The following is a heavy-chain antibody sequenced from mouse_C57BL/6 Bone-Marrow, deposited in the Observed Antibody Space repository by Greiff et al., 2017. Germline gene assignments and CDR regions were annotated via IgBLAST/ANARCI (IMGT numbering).Heavy chain of an antibody. CDR1: GYAFSSYW. CDR2: IYPGDGDT. CDR3: ARRRQLRLPYYFDY. J-gene: IGHJ2*01. Sequence: VMLVESGAELVKPGASVKISCKASGYAFSSYWMNWVKQRPGKGLEWIGQIYPGDGDTNYNGKFKGNATLTADKSSSTAYMQLSSLTSEDSAVYFCARRRQLRLPYYFDYWGQGTTLTVSS. V-gene: IGHV1-80*01. D-gene: IGHD3-2*02.